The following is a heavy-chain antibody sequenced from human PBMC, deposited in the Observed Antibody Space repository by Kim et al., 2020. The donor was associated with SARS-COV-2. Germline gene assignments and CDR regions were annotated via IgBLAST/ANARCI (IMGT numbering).Heavy chain of an antibody. J-gene: IGHJ4*02. CDR2: IYPGDSDT. D-gene: IGHD3-3*01. V-gene: IGHV5-51*01. CDR3: ARGSHALVGTYYDFWSELDY. Sequence: GESLKISCKGSGYSFTSYWIGWVRQMPGKGLEWMGIIYPGDSDTRYSPSFQGQVTISADKSISTAYLQWSSLKASDTAMYYCARGSHALVGTYYDFWSELDYWGQGTLVTVSS. CDR1: GYSFTSYW.